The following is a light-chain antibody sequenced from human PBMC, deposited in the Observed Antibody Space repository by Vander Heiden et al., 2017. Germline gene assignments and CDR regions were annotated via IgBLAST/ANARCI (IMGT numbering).Light chain of an antibody. J-gene: IGKJ2*01. CDR3: QQYYSTPYT. CDR1: QSVLYSSNNKNY. CDR2: WAS. V-gene: IGKV4-1*01. Sequence: DIVMTQSPDSLAWSLGERATIHCKSSQSVLYSSNNKNYLAWYQQKPGQAPKLLIYWASTRESGVPDRFSGSGSGTDFTLTISSLQAEDVAVYYCQQYYSTPYTFGQGTKLEIK.